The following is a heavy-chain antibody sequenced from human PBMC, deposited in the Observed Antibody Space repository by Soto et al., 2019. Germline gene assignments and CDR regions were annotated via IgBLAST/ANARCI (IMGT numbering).Heavy chain of an antibody. V-gene: IGHV1-3*01. D-gene: IGHD3-10*01. J-gene: IGHJ6*02. Sequence: ASVKVSCKASGYTFTSYAMHWVRQAPGQRLEWMGWINAGNGNTKYSQKFQGRATITRDTSASTAYMELSSLRSEDTAVYYCARDLGYYGSGSYTLWYYGMDVWGQGTTVTVSS. CDR2: INAGNGNT. CDR3: ARDLGYYGSGSYTLWYYGMDV. CDR1: GYTFTSYA.